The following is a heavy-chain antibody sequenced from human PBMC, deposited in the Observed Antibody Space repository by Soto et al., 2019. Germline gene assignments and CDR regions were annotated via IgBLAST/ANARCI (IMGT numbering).Heavy chain of an antibody. J-gene: IGHJ4*02. CDR1: GYTFTGYY. V-gene: IGHV1-2*02. CDR3: ARDEQLWAFDY. CDR2: INPNSGST. D-gene: IGHD5-18*01. Sequence: ASVKVSCKASGYTFTGYYMHWVRQAPGQGLEWMGWINPNSGSTNYAQKFQGRVTMTRDTSISTAYMELSRLRSDDTAVYYCARDEQLWAFDYWGQGTLVTVS.